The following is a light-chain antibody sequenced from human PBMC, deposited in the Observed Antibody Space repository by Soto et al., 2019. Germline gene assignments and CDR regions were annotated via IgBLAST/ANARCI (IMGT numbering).Light chain of an antibody. CDR2: LNSDGSH. J-gene: IGLJ3*02. CDR1: SGHSSYA. CDR3: QTWGTGAWV. V-gene: IGLV4-69*01. Sequence: QPVLTQSPSASASLGASVKLTCTLNSGHSSYAIAWHQQQPEKGPRYLMKLNSDGSHNKGDGIPDRFSGSSSGAERYLTIPSLQSDDEADSYCQTWGTGAWVFGGGTKLTVL.